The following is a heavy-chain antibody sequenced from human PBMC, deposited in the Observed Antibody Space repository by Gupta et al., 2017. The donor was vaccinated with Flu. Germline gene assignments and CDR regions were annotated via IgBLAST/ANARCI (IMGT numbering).Heavy chain of an antibody. CDR1: GGSINVFSFF. CDR3: ARRGTYYFDF. CDR2: VHSSGNT. J-gene: IGHJ4*02. Sequence: QMPLQESGPRLVKPSQTLSLTCSVSGGSINVFSFFWAWIRQVPGKGLEWIGYVHSSGNTYYNPSLRSRLMMSIDTAKNEFSLEMTSMTAADTAMYYCARRGTYYFDFWGQGALVTVSS. D-gene: IGHD1-7*01. V-gene: IGHV4-31*03.